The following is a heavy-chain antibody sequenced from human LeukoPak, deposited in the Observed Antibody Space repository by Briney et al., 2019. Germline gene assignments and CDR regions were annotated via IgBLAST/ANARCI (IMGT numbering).Heavy chain of an antibody. CDR2: ISSSGTTI. Sequence: GGSLRLSCAASGFTFSSYEMNWVRQAPGKGLEWVSYISSSGTTIYYADSAKGRFTISRGNAKNSLYLQMNSLRAEDTAVYYCARVGVVVAATGNLWFDPWGQGTLVTVSS. CDR1: GFTFSSYE. D-gene: IGHD2-15*01. J-gene: IGHJ5*02. V-gene: IGHV3-48*03. CDR3: ARVGVVVAATGNLWFDP.